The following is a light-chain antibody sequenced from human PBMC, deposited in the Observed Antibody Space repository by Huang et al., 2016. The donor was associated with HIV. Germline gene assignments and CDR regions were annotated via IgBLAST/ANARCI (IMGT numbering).Light chain of an antibody. Sequence: AIQMTQSPSSLSASVGDRVTITCRASQDIRNDLGWYQQKPGTAPKLLSFAASSLQSGVPSRFSGSGSGTDFTLTISSLQPEDFATYYCLQDYNYPRTFGQGTKLEIK. CDR1: QDIRND. CDR3: LQDYNYPRT. J-gene: IGKJ2*01. CDR2: AAS. V-gene: IGKV1-6*01.